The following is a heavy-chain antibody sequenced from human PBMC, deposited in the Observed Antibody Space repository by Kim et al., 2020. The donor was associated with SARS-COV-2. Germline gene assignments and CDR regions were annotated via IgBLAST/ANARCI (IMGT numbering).Heavy chain of an antibody. CDR1: GGTFSSYA. CDR3: ARDGAVAGTGVGLDY. J-gene: IGHJ4*02. V-gene: IGHV1-69*13. Sequence: SVKVSCKASGGTFSSYAISWVRQAPGQGLEWMGGIIPIFGTANYAQKFQGRVTITADESTSTAYMELSSLRSEDTALYYCARDGAVAGTGVGLDYWGQGTLITVST. CDR2: IIPIFGTA. D-gene: IGHD6-19*01.